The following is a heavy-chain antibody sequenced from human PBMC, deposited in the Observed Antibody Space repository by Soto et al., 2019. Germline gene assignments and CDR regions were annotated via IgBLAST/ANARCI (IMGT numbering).Heavy chain of an antibody. J-gene: IGHJ4*02. CDR2: ISIGGSET. D-gene: IGHD5-12*01. CDR3: VRGHTGYGNFDY. Sequence: GGSLRLSCEASGLTFSSSWMHWVRQAPGKGLVWVSRISIGGSETYYADSVKGRFTISRDNARNTLYLQMDSLRAEDTAVYFSVRGHTGYGNFDYWGQGTLVTVSS. CDR1: GLTFSSSW. V-gene: IGHV3-74*01.